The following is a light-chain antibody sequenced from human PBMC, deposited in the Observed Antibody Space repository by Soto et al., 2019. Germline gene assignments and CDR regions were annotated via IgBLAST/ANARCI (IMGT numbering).Light chain of an antibody. V-gene: IGLV9-49*01. J-gene: IGLJ2*01. CDR2: VGTGGIVG. CDR1: SGYSNYK. Sequence: QTVVTQPPSASASLGASVTLTCTLSSGYSNYKVDWYQQRPGKGPRFVMRVGTGGIVGPKGDGIPDRFSVLGSGLNRYLTIKNIQGEDESDYHCGADHGSGSNFVVVFGGGTQLTVL. CDR3: GADHGSGSNFVVV.